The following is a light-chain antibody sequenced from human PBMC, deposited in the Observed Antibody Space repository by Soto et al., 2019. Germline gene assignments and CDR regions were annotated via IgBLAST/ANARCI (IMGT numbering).Light chain of an antibody. CDR1: SSDIGGYNY. J-gene: IGLJ1*01. CDR3: SSYTSSSTLV. V-gene: IGLV2-14*01. Sequence: QSALTQPASVSGSPGQSITISCTGTSSDIGGYNYVSWYQQHPGKAPKLMIYEVSNRPSGVSNRFSGSNSGNTASLTISGLQAEDAADYYCSSYTSSSTLVFGTGTKLTVL. CDR2: EVS.